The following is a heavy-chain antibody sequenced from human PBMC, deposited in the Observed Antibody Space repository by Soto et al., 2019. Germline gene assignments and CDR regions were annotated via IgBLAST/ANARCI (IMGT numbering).Heavy chain of an antibody. CDR1: GFSLSNARMS. Sequence: QVTLKESGPVLVKPTETLTLTCTVSGFSLSNARMSVSWIRQPPGKALEWLAHIFSNDAKSYSASLKSRLTISKETSKSQVVLTMTNMDPVDTATVYCARIRGWGWLGPNYYWGQGTLVTVAS. V-gene: IGHV2-26*01. CDR3: ARIRGWGWLGPNYY. D-gene: IGHD3-10*01. J-gene: IGHJ4*02. CDR2: IFSNDAK.